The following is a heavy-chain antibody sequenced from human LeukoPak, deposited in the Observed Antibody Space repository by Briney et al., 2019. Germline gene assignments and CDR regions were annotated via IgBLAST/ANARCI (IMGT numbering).Heavy chain of an antibody. CDR2: IYYSGST. J-gene: IGHJ3*02. Sequence: PSETLSLTCTVSGGSISSYYWSWIRQPPGKGLEWIGYIYYSGSTNYNPSLKSRVTISVDTSKNQFSLKLSSVTAADTAVYYCARFFAGYSSSWLLTHTKGAFDIWGQGTMVTVSS. CDR3: ARFFAGYSSSWLLTHTKGAFDI. D-gene: IGHD6-13*01. CDR1: GGSISSYY. V-gene: IGHV4-59*12.